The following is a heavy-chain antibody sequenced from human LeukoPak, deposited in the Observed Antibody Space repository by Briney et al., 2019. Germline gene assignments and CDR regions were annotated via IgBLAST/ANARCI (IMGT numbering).Heavy chain of an antibody. CDR2: ISSSSYT. J-gene: IGHJ4*02. D-gene: IGHD3-10*01. V-gene: IGHV3-11*06. Sequence: GGSLRLSCAASGFTFSDHYMSWIRQAPGKGLEWVSHISSSSYTVYADSVKGRFTISRDNAKSSLYLQMNSLRAEDTAVYYCARDIGMVRGVIITNHFDYWGQGTLVTVSS. CDR3: ARDIGMVRGVIITNHFDY. CDR1: GFTFSDHY.